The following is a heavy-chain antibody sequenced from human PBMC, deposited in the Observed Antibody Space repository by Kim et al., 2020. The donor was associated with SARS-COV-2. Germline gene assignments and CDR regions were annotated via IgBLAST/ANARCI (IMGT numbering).Heavy chain of an antibody. Sequence: GGSLRLSCAASGFTFSSYAMHWVRQAPGKGLEWVAVISYDGSNKYYADSVKGRFTISRDNSKNTLYLQMNSLRAEDTAVYYCARDWAVNYGMDVWGQGTTVTVSS. CDR3: ARDWAVNYGMDV. CDR1: GFTFSSYA. J-gene: IGHJ6*02. D-gene: IGHD4-17*01. V-gene: IGHV3-30-3*01. CDR2: ISYDGSNK.